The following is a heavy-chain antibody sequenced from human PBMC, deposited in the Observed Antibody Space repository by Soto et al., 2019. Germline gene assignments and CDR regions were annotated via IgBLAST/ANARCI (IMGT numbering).Heavy chain of an antibody. J-gene: IGHJ4*02. V-gene: IGHV1-69*01. D-gene: IGHD1-1*01. CDR2: IITIFGTA. CDR1: GGTFSSYT. Sequence: QVQLVQSGAEVKKPGSSVKVSCKASGGTFSSYTIIWVRQAPGQGLEWLGGIITIFGTANYAQKFQGRVTITEDESTSNAYRELSSLRSEYTAVYYCARDGREDGYNSLDYWGQGTLVTVSS. CDR3: ARDGREDGYNSLDY.